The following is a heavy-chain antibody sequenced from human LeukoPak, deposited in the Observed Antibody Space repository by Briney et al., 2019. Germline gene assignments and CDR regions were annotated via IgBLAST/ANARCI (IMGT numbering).Heavy chain of an antibody. V-gene: IGHV3-7*01. CDR2: IKQDGSEK. J-gene: IGHJ4*02. Sequence: GGSLRLSCAASGFTFSSYWMNWVRQAPGKGLEWVANIKQDGSEKYYVDSVKGRFTISRDNAKNSLPLQMNSLRAEDTAVYYCARDLYRIVVVPHYFDYWGQGTLVTVSS. D-gene: IGHD3-22*01. CDR3: ARDLYRIVVVPHYFDY. CDR1: GFTFSSYW.